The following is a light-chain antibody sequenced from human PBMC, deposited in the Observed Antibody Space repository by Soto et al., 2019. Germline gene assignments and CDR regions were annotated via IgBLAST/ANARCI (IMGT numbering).Light chain of an antibody. J-gene: IGKJ1*01. CDR2: DAS. Sequence: EIVLTQSPATLSLSPGERATLSCRASQSVSSYLAWYQQKPGQAPRLLIYDASNRATGIPARFSGSGSGTELTITISTLQSEDFEVYYCQQYNNWPWTFGQGTKVDIK. CDR3: QQYNNWPWT. V-gene: IGKV3-11*01. CDR1: QSVSSY.